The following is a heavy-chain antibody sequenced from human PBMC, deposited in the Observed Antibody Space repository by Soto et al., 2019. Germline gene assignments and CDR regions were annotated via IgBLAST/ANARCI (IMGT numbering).Heavy chain of an antibody. V-gene: IGHV2-5*01. CDR3: AHSYCRGGSCYSVCCIDP. D-gene: IGHD2-15*01. J-gene: IGHJ5*02. CDR1: GFSLSNRGVG. Sequence: SGAPLVNPPQTLTLPCTFSGFSLSNRGVGVGWIRQPPGKALEWLALIYWNDDKRYSPSLKSRLTITKDTSKNQVVLTMTNMDPVYTATYYCAHSYCRGGSCYSVCCIDPWGQGTLVTVSS. CDR2: IYWNDDK.